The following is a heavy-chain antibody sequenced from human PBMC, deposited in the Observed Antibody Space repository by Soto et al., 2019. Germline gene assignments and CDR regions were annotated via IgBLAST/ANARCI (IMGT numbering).Heavy chain of an antibody. CDR1: GFDFSNYN. V-gene: IGHV3-48*02. J-gene: IGHJ6*04. CDR2: ISNTSRTI. Sequence: EVQVVESGGGLIQPAGSLRLSCAGSGFDFSNYNMDWVRQAPGKGLEWISYISNTSRTIFYAASVKGRFTISRDNARNSLFLQMNSLRDPDTAVNYCARDGSRGYDMDVWGKGTTVTVSS. D-gene: IGHD1-1*01. CDR3: ARDGSRGYDMDV.